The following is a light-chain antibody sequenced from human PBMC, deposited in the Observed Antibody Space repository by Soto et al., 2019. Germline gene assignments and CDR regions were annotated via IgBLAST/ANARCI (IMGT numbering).Light chain of an antibody. CDR3: QSYDSSLSWV. J-gene: IGLJ3*02. CDR2: DNS. Sequence: QSVLTQPPSVSGAPGQRVTISCTGSSSNIGANYDVHWYLQLPGTAPKLIIYDNSNRPSGVPDRFSGSKSGTSASLAITGLQAEDEADYYCQSYDSSLSWVFGGGTKLTVL. CDR1: SSNIGANYD. V-gene: IGLV1-40*01.